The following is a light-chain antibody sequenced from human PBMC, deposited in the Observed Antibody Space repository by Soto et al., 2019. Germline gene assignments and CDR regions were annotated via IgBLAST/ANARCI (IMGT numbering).Light chain of an antibody. CDR1: QSINNRY. Sequence: EIVMTQSPGTLSLSPGERATLSCRASQSINNRYVAWYQQKPGEASRLLIYGASSRTTGIPDRFIGSGSWEEFTLTISRLEPEEFAAYYCQQFGSSPGFTFGPGTKVDIK. V-gene: IGKV3-20*01. CDR2: GAS. CDR3: QQFGSSPGFT. J-gene: IGKJ3*01.